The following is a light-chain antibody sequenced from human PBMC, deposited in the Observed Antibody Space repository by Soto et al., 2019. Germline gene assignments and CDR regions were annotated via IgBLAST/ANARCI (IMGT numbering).Light chain of an antibody. CDR1: QSINNY. CDR2: DAS. CDR3: QYRGIWPPVAT. V-gene: IGKV3-11*01. J-gene: IGKJ4*01. Sequence: EIVLTQSPVTLSLSPGERATLSCRASQSINNYLAWYQQNPGQPPRLLIYDASNRATAIPVRFSGSGTGTDFNLTISSLEPEDSAVYYCQYRGIWPPVATFGGVTKVEIK.